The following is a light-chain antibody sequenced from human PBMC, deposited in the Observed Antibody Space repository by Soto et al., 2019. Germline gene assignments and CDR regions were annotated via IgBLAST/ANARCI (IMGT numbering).Light chain of an antibody. V-gene: IGKV3-20*01. CDR2: ATS. Sequence: IVLTQSPGTLSLSPGERATVSCRASETIGRAYFAWYQHRPGRTPRLVLSATSNRAAGIPDRFGGSGSGADFTLTISGVEPEDFAVYYCQQYNNWPPWTFGQGTKVGIK. J-gene: IGKJ1*01. CDR1: ETIGRAY. CDR3: QQYNNWPPWT.